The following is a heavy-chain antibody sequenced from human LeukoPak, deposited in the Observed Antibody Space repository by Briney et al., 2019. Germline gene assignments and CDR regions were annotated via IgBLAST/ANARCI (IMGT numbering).Heavy chain of an antibody. CDR1: GFTFSSYG. CDR2: ISYDGSNK. D-gene: IGHD3-9*01. V-gene: IGHV3-30*18. Sequence: HPGGSLRLSCAASGFTFSSYGMHWVRQAPGKGLEWVAVISYDGSNKYYADSVKGRFTISRDNSKNTLYLQMNSLRAEDTAVYYCAKGDILTGYYEYYFDYWGQGTLVTVSS. J-gene: IGHJ4*02. CDR3: AKGDILTGYYEYYFDY.